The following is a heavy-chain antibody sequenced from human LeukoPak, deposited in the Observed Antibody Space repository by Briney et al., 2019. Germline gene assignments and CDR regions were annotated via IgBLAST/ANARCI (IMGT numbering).Heavy chain of an antibody. J-gene: IGHJ4*02. CDR2: ISGSDDGT. CDR3: AKRGPIYSSTPGNYFDY. D-gene: IGHD3-10*01. Sequence: PGGSLRLSCVDSGFTFRNCGMTWVRQAPGKGLEWVSTISGSDDGTYYADSVRGRFTISRDNSKNTLYLQMKALRDEDTATYYCAKRGPIYSSTPGNYFDYWGQGTLVTVSS. CDR1: GFTFRNCG. V-gene: IGHV3-23*01.